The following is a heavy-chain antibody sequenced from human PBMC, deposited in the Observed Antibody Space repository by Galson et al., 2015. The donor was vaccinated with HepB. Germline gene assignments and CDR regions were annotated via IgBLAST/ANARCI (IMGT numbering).Heavy chain of an antibody. V-gene: IGHV4-59*01. Sequence: ETLSLTCTVSGGSISNYHWSWIRQPPGKGLEWIAYISYTGNINYNPNLKSRVTMSVDTSKNQFALKLTSVTAADTAVYFCARLLVVYATPPIYWYFDLWGRGTLVTVSS. J-gene: IGHJ2*01. D-gene: IGHD2-8*02. CDR1: GGSISNYH. CDR3: ARLLVVYATPPIYWYFDL. CDR2: ISYTGNI.